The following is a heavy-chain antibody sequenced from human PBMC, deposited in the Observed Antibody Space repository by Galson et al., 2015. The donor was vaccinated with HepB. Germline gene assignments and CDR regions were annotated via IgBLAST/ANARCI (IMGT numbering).Heavy chain of an antibody. Sequence: SLRLSCAASGFTFSSYSMNWVRQAPGKGLEWVSYISSSSSTIYYADSVKGRFTISRDNAKNSLYLQMNSLRDEDTAVYYCARDRYYYGSGSYYGLDYWGQGTLVTVSS. D-gene: IGHD3-10*01. CDR1: GFTFSSYS. CDR3: ARDRYYYGSGSYYGLDY. J-gene: IGHJ4*02. V-gene: IGHV3-48*02. CDR2: ISSSSSTI.